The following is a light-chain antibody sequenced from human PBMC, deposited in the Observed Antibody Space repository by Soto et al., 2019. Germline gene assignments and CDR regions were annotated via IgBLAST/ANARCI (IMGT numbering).Light chain of an antibody. Sequence: NFMLTQPHSVSKSPGKTVIISCTRSSGSIASNYVQWYQQRPGSSPTTVIYEDNRRPSGVPDRFSGSIDSSSNSASLTISGLETEDEADYYCQSYDATNQVFGGGTKVTVL. CDR2: EDN. CDR1: SGSIASNY. J-gene: IGLJ3*02. V-gene: IGLV6-57*01. CDR3: QSYDATNQV.